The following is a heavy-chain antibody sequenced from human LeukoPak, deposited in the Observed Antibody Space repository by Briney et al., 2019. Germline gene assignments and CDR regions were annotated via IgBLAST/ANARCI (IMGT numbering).Heavy chain of an antibody. CDR2: IRYDGSNK. J-gene: IGHJ3*02. CDR1: GFTFSSYA. D-gene: IGHD3-22*01. CDR3: ARDNIEYYYDGSGLLGHAFDI. V-gene: IGHV3-30*02. Sequence: GGSLRLSCAASGFTFSSYAMHWVRQAPGKGLEWVSFIRYDGSNKYYADSVKGRFTISRDNSKNTLYLQMNSLRAEDTAVYYCARDNIEYYYDGSGLLGHAFDIWGQGTMVTVSS.